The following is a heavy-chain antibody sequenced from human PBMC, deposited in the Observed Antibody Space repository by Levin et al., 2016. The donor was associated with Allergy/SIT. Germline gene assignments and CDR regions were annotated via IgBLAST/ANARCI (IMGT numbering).Heavy chain of an antibody. J-gene: IGHJ6*02. Sequence: WIRQPPGKGLEWIGYIFYSGSTYYNPSLKSRVTISVDTSENQFSLRLTSVTAADTAVYYCAREYGGDGYNRGMDVWGQGTTVTVSS. CDR3: AREYGGDGYNRGMDV. CDR2: IFYSGST. D-gene: IGHD5-24*01. V-gene: IGHV4-31*02.